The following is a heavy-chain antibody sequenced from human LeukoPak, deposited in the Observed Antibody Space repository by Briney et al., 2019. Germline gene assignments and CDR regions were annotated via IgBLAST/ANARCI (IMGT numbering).Heavy chain of an antibody. CDR1: GFSFSSYW. D-gene: IGHD6-19*01. J-gene: IGHJ4*02. V-gene: IGHV3-74*01. CDR3: ARPAVAGLRAGGYDY. CDR2: ISSDGSII. Sequence: GGSLRLSCVASGFSFSSYWMHWVRQAPGKGLVWVSRISSDGSIINYAESVKGRFTISRDNAKNTLYLQMNSLRVEDTAVSYCARPAVAGLRAGGYDYWGQGTLVTVSS.